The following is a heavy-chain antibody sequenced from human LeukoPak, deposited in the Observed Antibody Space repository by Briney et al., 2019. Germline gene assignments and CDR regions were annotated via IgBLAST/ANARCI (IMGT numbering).Heavy chain of an antibody. CDR2: IGAYNGNT. CDR1: GYTFTSYG. D-gene: IGHD2-2*01. V-gene: IGHV1-18*01. Sequence: ASVKVSCKASGYTFTSYGISWVRQAPGQGLEWMGWIGAYNGNTNYAQKLQGRVTMTTDTSTSTAYMELRSLRSDDTAVYYCARDPRVIVVVPAAMNWFDPWDQGTLLTVSS. CDR3: ARDPRVIVVVPAAMNWFDP. J-gene: IGHJ5*02.